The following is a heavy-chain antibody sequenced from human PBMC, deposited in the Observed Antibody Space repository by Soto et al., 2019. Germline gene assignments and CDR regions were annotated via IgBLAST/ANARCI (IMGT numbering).Heavy chain of an antibody. D-gene: IGHD2-2*01. Sequence: ASVKVSCKASGDTLTSYSLHWVRQAPGQGPEWMGIINPSGGITNDAQKFQDRVTMTSDTSTSTVYMELSSLRSEDTAVYYCARGKSTTRYYYLYGMDLWGQGPTVTVSS. J-gene: IGHJ6*01. CDR3: ARGKSTTRYYYLYGMDL. V-gene: IGHV1-46*01. CDR2: INPSGGIT. CDR1: GDTLTSYS.